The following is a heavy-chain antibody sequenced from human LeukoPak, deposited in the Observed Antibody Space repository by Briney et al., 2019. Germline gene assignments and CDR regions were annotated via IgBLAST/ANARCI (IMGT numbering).Heavy chain of an antibody. Sequence: GGSLRLSCATSGFTFSSYWMYWVSQAPGKELVWVSRINSDGSSTSYADSVKGRFTISRDNAKNTLYVQMNSLRAEDTAVYYCAGSLFSNWYFDLWGRGTLVTVSS. V-gene: IGHV3-74*01. CDR1: GFTFSSYW. CDR3: AGSLFSNWYFDL. D-gene: IGHD3-10*02. J-gene: IGHJ2*01. CDR2: INSDGSST.